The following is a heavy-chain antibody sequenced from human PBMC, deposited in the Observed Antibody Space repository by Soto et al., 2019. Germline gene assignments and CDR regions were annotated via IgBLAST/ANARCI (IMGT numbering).Heavy chain of an antibody. CDR2: ISTYNGDT. D-gene: IGHD1-26*01. J-gene: IGHJ4*01. CDR1: GYDFTRHG. V-gene: IGHV1-18*01. Sequence: ASVKVSCKTSGYDFTRHGINWVRQAPGQGFEWMGWISTYNGDTKYAQKVQGRVTMTTDTSTSTVYLELTGLTSDDTGFYYCETVYPPNSAGLSFLAQWGHSTLVTVSS. CDR3: ETVYPPNSAGLSFLAQ.